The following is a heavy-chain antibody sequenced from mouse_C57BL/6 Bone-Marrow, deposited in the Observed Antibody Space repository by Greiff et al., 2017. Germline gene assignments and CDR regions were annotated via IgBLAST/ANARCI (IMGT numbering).Heavy chain of an antibody. D-gene: IGHD1-1*01. CDR1: GYTFTSYW. Sequence: QVQLQQPGAELVMPGASVKLSCKASGYTFTSYWMHWVKQRPGQGLEWIGEIDPSDSYTNYNQKFKGKSTLTVDKSSSTAYTQLSSLTSEDSAVYYCARDYYDYFDYWGQGTTLTVSS. CDR2: IDPSDSYT. CDR3: ARDYYDYFDY. J-gene: IGHJ2*01. V-gene: IGHV1-69*01.